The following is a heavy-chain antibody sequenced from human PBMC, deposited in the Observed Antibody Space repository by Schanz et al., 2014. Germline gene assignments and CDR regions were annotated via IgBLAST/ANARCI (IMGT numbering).Heavy chain of an antibody. CDR3: AREYASTWFESNVMAGRIDN. Sequence: VQLVESGGGLVQPGGSLRLSCAASGFTVSNNYMSWVRQAPGNGLEWLTYIRRDGTTSYYADSVKGRFTISRDNAKNSVYLEMTSLRGEDPAVYFCAREYASTWFESNVMAGRIDNRGQGTVVTGSS. D-gene: IGHD2-8*01. V-gene: IGHV3-11*01. CDR1: GFTVSNNY. J-gene: IGHJ4*02. CDR2: IRRDGTTS.